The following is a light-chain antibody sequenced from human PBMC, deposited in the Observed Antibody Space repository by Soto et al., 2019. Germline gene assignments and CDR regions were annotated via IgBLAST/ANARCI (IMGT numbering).Light chain of an antibody. Sequence: QSALTQPASVSGSHGQSITSSCTGTSSDVRGYNYVSWYQQHPGKAPKLMIYDVSNRPSGVSNRFSGSKSGNTASLTISGLQAEDEADYYCSSYTSSCTLVVFGGGTKLTVL. CDR2: DVS. CDR1: SSDVRGYNY. J-gene: IGLJ2*01. V-gene: IGLV2-14*01. CDR3: SSYTSSCTLVV.